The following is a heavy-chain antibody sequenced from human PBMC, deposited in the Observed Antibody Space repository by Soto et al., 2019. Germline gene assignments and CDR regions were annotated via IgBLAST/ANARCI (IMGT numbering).Heavy chain of an antibody. CDR3: ARGIAVAGTYYFDY. J-gene: IGHJ4*02. D-gene: IGHD6-19*01. V-gene: IGHV3-11*01. Sequence: GGSLRLSCAASGFTFSHYYMSWIRQAPGKGLEWVSYISNSAGTTYYADSVKGRFTISRDNAKNSLYLQMNNLRAEDTAVYYCARGIAVAGTYYFDYWGQGTLVTVSS. CDR2: ISNSAGTT. CDR1: GFTFSHYY.